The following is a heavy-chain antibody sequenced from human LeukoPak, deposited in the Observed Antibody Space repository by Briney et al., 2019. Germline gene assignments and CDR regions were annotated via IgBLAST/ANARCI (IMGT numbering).Heavy chain of an antibody. V-gene: IGHV4-34*01. CDR2: INHSGST. J-gene: IGHJ4*02. CDR1: GGSFSGYY. D-gene: IGHD3-10*01. CDR3: ARRGGGYYGSATLDY. Sequence: SETLSLTCAVYGGSFSGYYWSWIRQPPGKGLEWIGEINHSGSTNYNPSLKSRVTISVDTSKNQISLKLSSVTAADTAVYYCARRGGGYYGSATLDYWGQGTLVTVSS.